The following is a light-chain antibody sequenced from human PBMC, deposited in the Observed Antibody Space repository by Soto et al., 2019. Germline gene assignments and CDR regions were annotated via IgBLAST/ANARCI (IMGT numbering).Light chain of an antibody. V-gene: IGKV1-5*03. Sequence: DIQMTQSPSTLSASVGDRVTITCRASQSISSWLAWYQQKPGKAPKLLIYKASSLESGVPSRFSGSGSGTDFTFTISSLQSEDSAIYYCQQYFRWPPWTFGQGTKVDI. CDR3: QQYFRWPPWT. CDR1: QSISSW. J-gene: IGKJ1*01. CDR2: KAS.